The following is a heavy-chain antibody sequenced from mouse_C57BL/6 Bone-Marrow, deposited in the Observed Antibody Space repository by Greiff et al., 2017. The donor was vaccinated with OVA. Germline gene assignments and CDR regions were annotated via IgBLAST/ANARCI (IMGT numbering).Heavy chain of an antibody. D-gene: IGHD3-2*02. CDR1: GYTFTDYN. Sequence: DVQLVESGPELVKPGASVKIPCKASGYTFTDYNMDWVKQSHGKSLEWIGDINPNNGGTIYNQKFKGKATLTVDKSSSTAYMELRSLTSEDTAVYYCARRGQLRLSFDYWGQGTTLTVSS. J-gene: IGHJ2*01. V-gene: IGHV1-18*01. CDR3: ARRGQLRLSFDY. CDR2: INPNNGGT.